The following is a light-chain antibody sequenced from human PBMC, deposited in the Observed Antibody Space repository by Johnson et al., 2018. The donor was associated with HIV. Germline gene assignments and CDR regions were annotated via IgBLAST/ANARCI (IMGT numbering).Light chain of an antibody. V-gene: IGLV1-51*01. Sequence: QSALTQPPSVSAAPGQKVTISCSGSSSNIGNSYVSWYQQLPGTAPKLLIYDNSKRPSGIPDRFSGSKSGTSATLGITGLQTGDEADYYCGTWDSSLTVYVVGTGTKVTVL. CDR1: SSNIGNSY. J-gene: IGLJ1*01. CDR2: DNS. CDR3: GTWDSSLTVYV.